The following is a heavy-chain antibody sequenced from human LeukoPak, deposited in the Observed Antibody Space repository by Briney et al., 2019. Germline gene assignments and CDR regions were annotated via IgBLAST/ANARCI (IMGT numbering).Heavy chain of an antibody. Sequence: SETLSLTCTVSGGSISSYYWSWIRQPPGKGLEWIGYIYYSGSTNYNPSLKSRVTISVDTSKNQFSLKLSSVTAADTAVYYCARDADYGDYGGGFHYWGQGTLVTVSS. CDR2: IYYSGST. CDR3: ARDADYGDYGGGFHY. CDR1: GGSISSYY. V-gene: IGHV4-59*01. D-gene: IGHD4-17*01. J-gene: IGHJ4*02.